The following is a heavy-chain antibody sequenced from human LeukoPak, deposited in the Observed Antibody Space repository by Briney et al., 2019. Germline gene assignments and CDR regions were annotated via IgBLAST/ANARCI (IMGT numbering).Heavy chain of an antibody. D-gene: IGHD6-6*01. Sequence: ASVKVSCKASGYTFTSYGISWVRQAPGQGLEWMGWISAYNGNTNYAQKLQGRVTMTTDTSTSTAYMELRSLRSDDTAVYYCARDVKWAARRYYYYYMDVWGKGTTVTVSS. CDR1: GYTFTSYG. CDR2: ISAYNGNT. J-gene: IGHJ6*03. V-gene: IGHV1-18*01. CDR3: ARDVKWAARRYYYYYMDV.